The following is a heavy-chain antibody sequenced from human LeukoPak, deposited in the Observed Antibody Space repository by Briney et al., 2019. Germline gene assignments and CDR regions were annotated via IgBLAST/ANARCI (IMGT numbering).Heavy chain of an antibody. V-gene: IGHV3-23*01. CDR1: GFTFSNYG. CDR3: AKSRNFYFYFMEV. CDR2: ISGSDYT. J-gene: IGHJ6*03. Sequence: GGSLRLSCEASGFTFSNYGMSWVRQAPGKGLEWVSGISGSDYTDHADSVKGRFTISRDNSKNTLYLQMNSLRAEDTALYYCAKSRNFYFYFMEVSGRGTKVTISS.